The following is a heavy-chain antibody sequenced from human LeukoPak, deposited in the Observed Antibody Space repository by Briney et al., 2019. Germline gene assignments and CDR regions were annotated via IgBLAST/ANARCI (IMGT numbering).Heavy chain of an antibody. J-gene: IGHJ4*02. CDR3: AGASYDSSGVH. Sequence: SETLSLTCTVSGGSISSYCWSWIRQPPGKGLEWIGYIYYSGSTNYNPSLKSRVTISVDTFKNQFSLKLSSVTAADTAVYYCAGASYDSSGVHWGQGTLVTVSS. CDR1: GGSISSYC. CDR2: IYYSGST. D-gene: IGHD3-22*01. V-gene: IGHV4-59*01.